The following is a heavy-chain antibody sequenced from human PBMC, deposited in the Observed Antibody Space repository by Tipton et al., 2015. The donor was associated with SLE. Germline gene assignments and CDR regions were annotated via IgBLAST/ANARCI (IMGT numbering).Heavy chain of an antibody. Sequence: QLVQSGAEVKKPGASVKVSCRASGYSFTSYDINWVRRATGQGLEWMGWMNPDSGHTGYAQKFQDRVTMTRSTSLSTAYMELGSLRSEDTAIYYCARGRGGDWINWFDPWGQGTLVTVSS. CDR2: MNPDSGHT. CDR3: ARGRGGDWINWFDP. CDR1: GYSFTSYD. D-gene: IGHD2-21*02. J-gene: IGHJ5*02. V-gene: IGHV1-8*01.